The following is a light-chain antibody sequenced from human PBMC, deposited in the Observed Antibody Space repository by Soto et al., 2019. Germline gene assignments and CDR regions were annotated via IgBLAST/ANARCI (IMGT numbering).Light chain of an antibody. J-gene: IGKJ1*01. V-gene: IGKV4-1*01. CDR2: WAS. Sequence: DIVMTQSPDSLAVSLGERATINCKSSQNVLYSSNNKNYLAWYQQKPGQSPKLLIYWASTRESGVPDRFSGSGSGTDFTLTISSLQAEDVAVYYCQQYYDTPWTFGQGTKVEIK. CDR3: QQYYDTPWT. CDR1: QNVLYSSNNKNY.